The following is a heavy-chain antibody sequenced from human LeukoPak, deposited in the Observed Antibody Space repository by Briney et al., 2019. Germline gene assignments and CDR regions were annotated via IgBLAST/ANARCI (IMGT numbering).Heavy chain of an antibody. CDR3: AKDGSDIYVRGAFDI. CDR2: ISWNSGSI. Sequence: GGSLRLSCAASGFTFDDYAMHWVRQAPGKGLEWVSGISWNSGSIGYADSVKGRFTISRDNSKNTLYLQMNSLRAEDTAVYYCAKDGSDIYVRGAFDIWGQGTMVTVSS. CDR1: GFTFDDYA. J-gene: IGHJ3*02. V-gene: IGHV3-9*01. D-gene: IGHD3-10*01.